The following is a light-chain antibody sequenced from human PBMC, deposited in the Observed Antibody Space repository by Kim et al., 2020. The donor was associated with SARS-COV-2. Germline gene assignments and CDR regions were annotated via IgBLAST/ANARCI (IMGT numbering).Light chain of an antibody. CDR3: QQNNNWPRT. J-gene: IGKJ1*01. CDR2: ASS. V-gene: IGKV3-15*01. CDR1: QGVSAN. Sequence: ETVMTQSPATLSVSPGERVTLSCRASQGVSANLVWYQQIPGQAPRLLFYASSTRASGVPARFSASGSGTEFTLTISSLQSEDFAIYYCQQNNNWPRTFGQGTKVDIK.